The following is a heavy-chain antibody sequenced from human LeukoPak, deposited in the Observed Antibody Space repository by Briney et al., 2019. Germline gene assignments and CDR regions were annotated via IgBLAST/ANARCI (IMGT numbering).Heavy chain of an antibody. CDR1: GFTSSDYY. V-gene: IGHV3-11*04. D-gene: IGHD2-21*01. Sequence: GGSLRLSCAASGFTSSDYYMSWIRQAPGKGLEWVSYISSSGSTIYYADSVKGRVTISRDNAKNSLYLQMNSLRAEDTAVYYCARIASRASAFDIWGQGTMVTVSS. CDR2: ISSSGSTI. J-gene: IGHJ3*02. CDR3: ARIASRASAFDI.